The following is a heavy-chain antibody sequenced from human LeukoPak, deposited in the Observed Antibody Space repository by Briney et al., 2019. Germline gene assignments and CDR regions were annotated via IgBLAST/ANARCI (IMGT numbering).Heavy chain of an antibody. J-gene: IGHJ5*02. Sequence: SETLSLTCTVSGGSISSGDYYWSWIRQPPGKGLEWIGYIYYSGSTYYNPSLKSRVTISVDTSKNQFSLKLSSVTAADTAVHYCARGDGSYDRENWFDPWGQGTLVTVSS. CDR1: GGSISSGDYY. D-gene: IGHD1-26*01. V-gene: IGHV4-30-4*01. CDR3: ARGDGSYDRENWFDP. CDR2: IYYSGST.